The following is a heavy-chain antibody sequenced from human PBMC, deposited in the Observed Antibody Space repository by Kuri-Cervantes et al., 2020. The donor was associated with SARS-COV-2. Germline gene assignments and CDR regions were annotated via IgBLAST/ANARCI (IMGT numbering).Heavy chain of an antibody. CDR2: IYYSGST. D-gene: IGHD3-3*01. CDR1: GGSISSSSYY. Sequence: SETLSLTCTVAGGSISSSSYYWGWIRQPPGKGLEWIGSIYYSGSTYYNPSLKSRVTIPVDTSKNQFSLKLSSVTAADTAVYYCARLPTYYDFWSGYPAFDYYYYGMDVWGQGTTVTVSS. CDR3: ARLPTYYDFWSGYPAFDYYYYGMDV. V-gene: IGHV4-39*01. J-gene: IGHJ6*02.